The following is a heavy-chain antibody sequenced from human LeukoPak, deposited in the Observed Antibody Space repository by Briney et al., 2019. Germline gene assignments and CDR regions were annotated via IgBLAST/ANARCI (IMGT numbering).Heavy chain of an antibody. D-gene: IGHD3-22*01. J-gene: IGHJ3*02. CDR1: RYSFPSYL. CDR3: ARTDYYDSSGYYYWSDAFDI. V-gene: IGHV5-51*01. Sequence: GVSLNIPRKVSRYSFPSYLMGRVRQSPGKGLEWMGIIFPGDSDTRYSPHFQCQVTISAGKSISTAYLQWSSLKASDTAMYDCARTDYYDSSGYYYWSDAFDIWGQGTMVTVSS. CDR2: IFPGDSDT.